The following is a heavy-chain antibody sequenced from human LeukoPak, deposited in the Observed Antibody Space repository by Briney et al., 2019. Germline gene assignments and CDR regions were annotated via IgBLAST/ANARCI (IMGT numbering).Heavy chain of an antibody. J-gene: IGHJ3*02. CDR3: ARFLIIRGIAAAPNAFDI. D-gene: IGHD6-13*01. CDR1: GYSISSGYY. V-gene: IGHV4-38-2*02. CDR2: IYHSGST. Sequence: SETLSLTCTVSGYSISSGYYWGWIRQPPGKGLEWIGSIYHSGSTYYNPSLKSRVTISVDTSKNQFSLKLSSVTAADTAVYYCARFLIIRGIAAAPNAFDIWGQGTMVTVSS.